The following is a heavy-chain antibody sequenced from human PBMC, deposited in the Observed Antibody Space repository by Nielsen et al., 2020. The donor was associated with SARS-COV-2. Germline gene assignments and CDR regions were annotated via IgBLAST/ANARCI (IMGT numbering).Heavy chain of an antibody. CDR1: GFTFGRYA. D-gene: IGHD5-18*01. CDR3: AKDGRYRPIDY. CDR2: IGTSGGST. V-gene: IGHV3-23*01. Sequence: GESLKISCEVSGFTFGRYAMSWVRQAPGKGLEWVSVIGTSGGSTKHADSVKGRFTISRDNSKNTLYLHMNSLRADDTAVYYCAKDGRYRPIDYWGQGTLVTVSS. J-gene: IGHJ4*02.